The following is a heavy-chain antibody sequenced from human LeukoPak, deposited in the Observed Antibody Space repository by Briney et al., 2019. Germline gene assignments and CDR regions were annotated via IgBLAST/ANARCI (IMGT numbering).Heavy chain of an antibody. J-gene: IGHJ4*02. CDR1: GGSISSSTYY. V-gene: IGHV4-39*01. Sequence: SETLSLTCTVSGGSISSSTYYWGWIRQPPGKGLEWIGSLYYSGSTYYNPSLKSRVTISEDTSKNQFSLKLSSVTAADTAVYYCARQHSSGWLLDFWGQGTLVTVSS. CDR2: LYYSGST. D-gene: IGHD6-19*01. CDR3: ARQHSSGWLLDF.